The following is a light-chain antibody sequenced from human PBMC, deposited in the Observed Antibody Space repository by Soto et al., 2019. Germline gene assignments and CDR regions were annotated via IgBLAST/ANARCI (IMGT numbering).Light chain of an antibody. J-gene: IGKJ2*01. CDR2: GAS. V-gene: IGKV3-15*01. CDR1: QSVSSN. CDR3: QHYNNWPYT. Sequence: EILMTQSPATLSVSPGERATLSCRASQSVSSNLAWYQQKPGQAPRLLIYGASNRATGIPARFSGSGSGTEFTLTISSLQSEDFAVYYCQHYNNWPYTFGQGTKLDIK.